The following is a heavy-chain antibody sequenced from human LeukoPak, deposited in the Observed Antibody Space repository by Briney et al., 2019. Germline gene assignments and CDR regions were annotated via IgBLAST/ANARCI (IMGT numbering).Heavy chain of an antibody. J-gene: IGHJ4*02. Sequence: PSETLSLTCTVSGGSISSYYWTWIRQPPGKGLEWIGYIHSSGSTNYNPSLKSRVTISVDTSKNQFSLKVTSVTAADTAVYYCARDLGGIYFDYWGQGTLVTVSS. CDR1: GGSISSYY. D-gene: IGHD1-26*01. CDR3: ARDLGGIYFDY. V-gene: IGHV4-4*08. CDR2: IHSSGST.